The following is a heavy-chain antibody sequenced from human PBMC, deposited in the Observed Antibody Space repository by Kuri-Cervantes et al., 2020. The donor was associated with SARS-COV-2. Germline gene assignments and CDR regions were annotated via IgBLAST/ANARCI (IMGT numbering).Heavy chain of an antibody. CDR2: ISSNGGST. D-gene: IGHD5-12*01. V-gene: IGHV3-64*04. Sequence: GESLKISCSASGFTFSSYAMHWVRQAPGKGLEYVSAISSNGGSTYYADSVKGRFTISRDNSKNTLYLQMNSLRAEDTAVYYCARAQRGLMVALDYWGQGTLVTVSS. J-gene: IGHJ4*02. CDR3: ARAQRGLMVALDY. CDR1: GFTFSSYA.